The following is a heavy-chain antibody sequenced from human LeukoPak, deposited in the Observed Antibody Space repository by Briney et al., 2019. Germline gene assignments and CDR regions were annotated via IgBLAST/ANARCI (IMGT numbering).Heavy chain of an antibody. CDR1: GGSISSYY. D-gene: IGHD5-24*01. V-gene: IGHV4-59*01. CDR3: ARDLRRDGYNSADYYYYYYMDV. Sequence: SETLSLTCTVSGGSISSYYWSWIRQPPGKGLEWIGYIYYSGSTNYNPSLKSRVTISVDTSKNQFSLKLSSVTAADTAVYYCARDLRRDGYNSADYYYYYYMDVWGKGTTVTVSS. J-gene: IGHJ6*03. CDR2: IYYSGST.